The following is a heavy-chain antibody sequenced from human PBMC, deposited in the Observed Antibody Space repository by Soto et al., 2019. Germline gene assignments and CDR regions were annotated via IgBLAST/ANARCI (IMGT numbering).Heavy chain of an antibody. Sequence: QVQLVESGGGVVQPGRSLRLSCAASGFTFSSYAMHWVRQAPGKGLEWVAVISYDGSNKYYADSVKGRFTISRDNSKNTLYLQMNSLRAEDTAVYYCARDSQVGSRYGLLIYYYGMDVWGQGTTVTVSS. J-gene: IGHJ6*02. CDR1: GFTFSSYA. D-gene: IGHD6-13*01. CDR2: ISYDGSNK. CDR3: ARDSQVGSRYGLLIYYYGMDV. V-gene: IGHV3-30-3*01.